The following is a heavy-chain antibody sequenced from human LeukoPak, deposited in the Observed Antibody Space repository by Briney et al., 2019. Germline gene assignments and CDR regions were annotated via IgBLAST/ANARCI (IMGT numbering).Heavy chain of an antibody. CDR2: ISGSGGST. CDR1: GFTFSSYA. CDR3: AKDGIAALPGDY. V-gene: IGHV3-23*01. Sequence: GGSLRLSCAASGFTFSSYAMSWVRKPPGKGLEWVSAISGSGGSTYYADSVKGRFTISRDNSKNTLYLQMNSLRAEDTAVYYCAKDGIAALPGDYWGQGTLVTVSS. J-gene: IGHJ4*02. D-gene: IGHD6-13*01.